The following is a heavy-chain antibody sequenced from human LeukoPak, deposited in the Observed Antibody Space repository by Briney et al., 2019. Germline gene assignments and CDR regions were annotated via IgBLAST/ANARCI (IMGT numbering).Heavy chain of an antibody. CDR1: GFTFTNAW. J-gene: IGHJ4*02. Sequence: GRSLRLSCAASGFTFTNAWMSWVRQAPGKGLEWVGRIKSKTDGGTTDYAAPVKGRFTISRDDSKNTLYLQMNSLRAEDTAVYYCAKGRGGLGYFDYWGQGTLVTVSS. V-gene: IGHV3-15*01. CDR3: AKGRGGLGYFDY. CDR2: IKSKTDGGTT. D-gene: IGHD3-10*01.